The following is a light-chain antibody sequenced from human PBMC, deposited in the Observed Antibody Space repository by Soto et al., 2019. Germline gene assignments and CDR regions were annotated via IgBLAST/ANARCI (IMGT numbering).Light chain of an antibody. CDR2: AAS. CDR3: QQSHSVPRT. J-gene: IGKJ1*01. CDR1: QSIGKF. Sequence: DIQMTQSPSSLSASVGDRITLTCRASQSIGKFLNWYQQKPGKTPKLLIFAASTLQSEVPSRFRGSGSGTDFALTINSLQPEDFATYYCQQSHSVPRTFGQGTAVEIK. V-gene: IGKV1-39*01.